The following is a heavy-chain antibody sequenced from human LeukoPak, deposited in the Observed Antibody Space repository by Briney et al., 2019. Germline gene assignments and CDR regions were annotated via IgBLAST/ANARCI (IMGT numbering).Heavy chain of an antibody. Sequence: GGSLRLSCAASGFTITTNYMNWVRQAPGKGLEWVSVIYGDDETNYADSVKGRFTISRDNSKNTLYLQMNSLRAEDTAVYYCAKPRTPFSGHYYAFDYWGQGTLVTVSS. J-gene: IGHJ4*02. V-gene: IGHV3-66*02. CDR3: AKPRTPFSGHYYAFDY. CDR1: GFTITTNY. D-gene: IGHD3-22*01. CDR2: IYGDDET.